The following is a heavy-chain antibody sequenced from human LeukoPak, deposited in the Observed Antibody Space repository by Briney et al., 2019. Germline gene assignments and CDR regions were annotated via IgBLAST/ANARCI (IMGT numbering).Heavy chain of an antibody. D-gene: IGHD6-13*01. Sequence: SETLSLTCAVYGGSFSGYYWSWIRQPPGKGLEWIGEINHSGSTNYNPSLKSRVTISVDTSKNQFSLKLSSVTAADTAVYYCARDRGAAAGIFDYWGQGTLVTVSS. CDR1: GGSFSGYY. V-gene: IGHV4-34*01. CDR3: ARDRGAAAGIFDY. CDR2: INHSGST. J-gene: IGHJ4*02.